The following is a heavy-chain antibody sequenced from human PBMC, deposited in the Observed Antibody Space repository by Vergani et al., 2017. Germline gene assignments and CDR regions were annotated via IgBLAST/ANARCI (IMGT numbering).Heavy chain of an antibody. J-gene: IGHJ5*02. CDR1: GASIRSSNYY. D-gene: IGHD6-19*01. Sequence: QLQLQESGPGLVKPSATLSLTCSVSGASIRSSNYYWGWIRQPPGKGLEWIASIYYSRSTYYKPSLKSRVTISVDTSKNKFSLKLSSVTAADTAVYFCARHSTVEWLVKLGWIDPWGQGILVTVSS. CDR2: IYYSRST. V-gene: IGHV4-39*01. CDR3: ARHSTVEWLVKLGWIDP.